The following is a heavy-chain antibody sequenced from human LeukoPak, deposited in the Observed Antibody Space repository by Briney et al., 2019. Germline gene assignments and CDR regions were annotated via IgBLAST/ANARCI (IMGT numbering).Heavy chain of an antibody. D-gene: IGHD6-13*01. CDR3: ARRDSGYDFRSIAAAGTYYYYYMDV. Sequence: ASVKASCKASGGTFSSYAINWVRQAPGQGLEWMGGIIPIFGTANSAQKSQGRVTITADESTSTAYMELSSLRSEDTAVYYCARRDSGYDFRSIAAAGTYYYYYMDVWGKGTTVTVSS. CDR2: IIPIFGTA. J-gene: IGHJ6*03. V-gene: IGHV1-69*13. CDR1: GGTFSSYA.